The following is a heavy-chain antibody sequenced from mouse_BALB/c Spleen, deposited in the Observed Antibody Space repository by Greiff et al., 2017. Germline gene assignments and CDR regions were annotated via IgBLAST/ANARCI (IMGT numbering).Heavy chain of an antibody. J-gene: IGHJ2*01. CDR1: GYAFSSYW. CDR2: IYPGDGDT. Sequence: QVQLKQSGAELVRPGSSVKISCKASGYAFSSYWMNWVKQRPGQGLEWIGQIYPGDGDTNYNGKFKGKATLTADKSSSTAYMQLSSLTSEDAAVYFCARLIRGYFDYWGQGTTLTVSS. CDR3: ARLIRGYFDY. V-gene: IGHV1-80*01.